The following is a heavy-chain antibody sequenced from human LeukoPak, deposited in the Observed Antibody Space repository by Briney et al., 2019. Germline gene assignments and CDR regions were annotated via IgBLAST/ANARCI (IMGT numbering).Heavy chain of an antibody. CDR1: VYTLSINY. CDR3: ARAQTYGDYSLLLDY. D-gene: IGHD4-17*01. J-gene: IGHJ4*02. V-gene: IGHV3-11*01. Sequence: GGSLRLSCAPSVYTLSINYMSWVRDAPGKGLEWVSYISYRGNSVYYADPVRGVFTISRDNAKNALYLQMNSLRAEDTALYYCARAQTYGDYSLLLDYWGQGTLVTVSS. CDR2: ISYRGNSV.